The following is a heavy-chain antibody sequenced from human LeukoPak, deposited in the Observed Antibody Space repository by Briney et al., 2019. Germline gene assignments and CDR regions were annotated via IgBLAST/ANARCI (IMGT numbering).Heavy chain of an antibody. Sequence: PGGSLRLSCAASGFTFSSRWMHWVRQAPGKGLEWVSVITGSGGNTYYADSVKGRFTISKDNSKNTVYLQMSSLRVDDTAVYYCAKAASSSWPSYYYGMDVWGQGTTVTVSS. CDR1: GFTFSSRW. J-gene: IGHJ6*02. CDR3: AKAASSSWPSYYYGMDV. D-gene: IGHD6-13*01. V-gene: IGHV3-23*01. CDR2: ITGSGGNT.